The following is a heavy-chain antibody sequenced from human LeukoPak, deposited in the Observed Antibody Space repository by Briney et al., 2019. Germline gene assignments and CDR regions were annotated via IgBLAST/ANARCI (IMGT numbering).Heavy chain of an antibody. CDR1: GFTFSSYA. D-gene: IGHD4-11*01. CDR3: AKGIYSNRIGYFDY. J-gene: IGHJ4*02. V-gene: IGHV3-23*01. CDR2: IRGSGGST. Sequence: GGSLRLSCAASGFTFSSYAMSWVRQAPGKGLEWVSAIRGSGGSTYYADSVKARFTISRDNSKNTLYLQMNSLRAEDTAVYYCAKGIYSNRIGYFDYWGQGTLVTVSS.